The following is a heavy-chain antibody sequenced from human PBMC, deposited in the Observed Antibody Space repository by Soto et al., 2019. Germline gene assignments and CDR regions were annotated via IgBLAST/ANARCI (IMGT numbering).Heavy chain of an antibody. D-gene: IGHD6-13*01. CDR2: INAGNGNT. CDR3: ARKAAADSDFDY. J-gene: IGHJ4*02. Sequence: RCWPRQDPGQRLEWMGWINAGNGNTKYSQKFQGRVTITRDTSASTAYMELSSLRSEDTAVYYCARKAAADSDFDYWGQRTLVLGSS. V-gene: IGHV1-3*01.